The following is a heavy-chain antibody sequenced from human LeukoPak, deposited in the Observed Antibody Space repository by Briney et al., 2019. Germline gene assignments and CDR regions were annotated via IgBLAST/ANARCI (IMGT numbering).Heavy chain of an antibody. Sequence: PGRSLRLSCAASGFTFSSYGMHWVRQAPGKGLEWAAVISYDGSNKYYADSVKGRFTISRDNSKNTLYLQMNSLRAEDTAVYYCAKVNPPNSPRPWFGELGTWGQGTLVTVSS. V-gene: IGHV3-30*18. CDR3: AKVNPPNSPRPWFGELGT. D-gene: IGHD3-10*01. J-gene: IGHJ4*02. CDR2: ISYDGSNK. CDR1: GFTFSSYG.